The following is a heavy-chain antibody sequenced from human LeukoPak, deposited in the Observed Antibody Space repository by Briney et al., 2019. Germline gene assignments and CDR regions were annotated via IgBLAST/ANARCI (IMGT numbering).Heavy chain of an antibody. V-gene: IGHV3-74*01. J-gene: IGHJ5*02. CDR2: INSDGSST. CDR1: GFTFSSYW. D-gene: IGHD1-1*01. CDR3: ARVTTLGEWFDP. Sequence: GGSLRLSCAASGFTFSSYWMHWVRQAPGKGLVWVSRINSDGSSTSYADSVKGRFTISRDNAKNTLYLQMNSLRAEDTAVYYCARVTTLGEWFDPWGQGTLVTVSS.